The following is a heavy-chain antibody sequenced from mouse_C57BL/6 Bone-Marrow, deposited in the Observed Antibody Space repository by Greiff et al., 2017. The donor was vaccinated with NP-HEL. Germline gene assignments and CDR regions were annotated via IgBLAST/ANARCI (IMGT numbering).Heavy chain of an antibody. CDR1: GFTFSDAW. Sequence: EVQLLQSGGGLVQPGGSMKLSCAASGFTFSDAWMDWVRQSPEQGLAWVAKIRNKATNHATYYAVSVNGTLTISRHDSKSSVYLHRHSLRAEDTGIYYCTPSTVVADWYFDVWGTGTTLTVSS. CDR2: IRNKATNHAT. J-gene: IGHJ1*03. D-gene: IGHD1-1*01. V-gene: IGHV6-6*01. CDR3: TPSTVVADWYFDV.